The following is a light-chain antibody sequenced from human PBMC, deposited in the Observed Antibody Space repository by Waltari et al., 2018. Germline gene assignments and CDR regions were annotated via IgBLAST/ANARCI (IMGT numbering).Light chain of an antibody. V-gene: IGKV1-5*03. J-gene: IGKJ1*01. Sequence: DIQMTQSPSTLSASVGDRVTITCRARQSISSWLAWYQQKPGKDPKLLIYKASSLESGVPSRFSGSVSGTEFTVTISSLQPDDFATYYCQQYKSYFSWTFGQGTKVEIK. CDR1: QSISSW. CDR2: KAS. CDR3: QQYKSYFSWT.